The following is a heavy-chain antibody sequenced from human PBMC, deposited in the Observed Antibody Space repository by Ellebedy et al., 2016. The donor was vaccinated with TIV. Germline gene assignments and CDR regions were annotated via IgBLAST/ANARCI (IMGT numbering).Heavy chain of an antibody. Sequence: SETLSLXXAVYGGSFSGYYWSWIRQPPGKGLEWIGYIYYSGSTNYNPSLKSRVTISVDTSKNQFSLKLSAVTAADTAVYYCARVSSARGYYGMDGWGQGTTVTVSS. CDR1: GGSFSGYY. CDR3: ARVSSARGYYGMDG. D-gene: IGHD3-10*01. J-gene: IGHJ6*02. CDR2: IYYSGST. V-gene: IGHV4-59*01.